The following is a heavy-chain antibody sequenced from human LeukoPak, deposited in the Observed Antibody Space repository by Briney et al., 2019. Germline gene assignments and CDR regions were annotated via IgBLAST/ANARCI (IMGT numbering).Heavy chain of an antibody. D-gene: IGHD3-10*01. CDR2: TSSSGGST. CDR3: AKRGVVIRIILVGFHKEAYYFDS. CDR1: GVTLSNSA. Sequence: PRGSLTFSCAAPGVTLSNSAMSWVGQPPGKGLEWVAGTSSSGGSTNSADSVKGPLSISRDNTKNTLYLQMNILRAEDTAVYFCAKRGVVIRIILVGFHKEAYYFDSWGQGALVTVSS. J-gene: IGHJ4*02. V-gene: IGHV3-23*01.